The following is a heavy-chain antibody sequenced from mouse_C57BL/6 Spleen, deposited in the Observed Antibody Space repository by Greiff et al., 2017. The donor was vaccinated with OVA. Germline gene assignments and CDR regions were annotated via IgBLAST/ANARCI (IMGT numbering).Heavy chain of an antibody. V-gene: IGHV1-7*01. CDR2: INPSSGYT. Sequence: QVQLQQSGAELAKPGASVKLSCKASGYTFTSYCMHWVKQRPGQGLEWIGYINPSSGYTKYNQKFKDKATLTADKSSSTAYMQLSSLTYEDSAVYYGASYDYDRAYYAMDYWGQGTSVTVSS. D-gene: IGHD2-4*01. CDR3: ASYDYDRAYYAMDY. CDR1: GYTFTSYC. J-gene: IGHJ4*01.